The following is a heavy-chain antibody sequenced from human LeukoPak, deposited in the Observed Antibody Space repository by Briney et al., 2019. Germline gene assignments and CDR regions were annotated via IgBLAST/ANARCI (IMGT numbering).Heavy chain of an antibody. CDR2: ISSSSSTI. V-gene: IGHV3-48*01. D-gene: IGHD3-10*01. J-gene: IGHJ6*03. CDR1: VYTFSSYS. CDR3: ARDLSSYYYGSAYYYMDV. Sequence: GGALRLSCAASVYTFSSYSMNWVRQAPGKGREGVSYISSSSSTIYYADSLNGRFTISRDNAKNSLYLQMNRLRAEDTAVYYCARDLSSYYYGSAYYYMDVWGKGTTVTVSS.